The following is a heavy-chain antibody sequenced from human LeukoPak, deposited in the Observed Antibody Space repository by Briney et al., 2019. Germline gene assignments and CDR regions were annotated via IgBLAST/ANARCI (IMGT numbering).Heavy chain of an antibody. D-gene: IGHD3-3*01. Sequence: GGSLRLSCAASGFTFSSHAMHWVRQAPGKGLEWVAFISYDGSNKYYADSVKGRFTVSRDNSKNTLYLQMNSLRAEDTAVYYCARVSGGSYSGMDVWGQGTTVTVSS. V-gene: IGHV3-30-3*01. CDR3: ARVSGGSYSGMDV. CDR1: GFTFSSHA. CDR2: ISYDGSNK. J-gene: IGHJ6*02.